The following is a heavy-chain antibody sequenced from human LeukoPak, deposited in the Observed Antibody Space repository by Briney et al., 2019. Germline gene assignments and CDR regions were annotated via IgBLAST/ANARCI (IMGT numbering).Heavy chain of an antibody. V-gene: IGHV5-51*01. CDR2: IYPGDSDT. CDR1: GYCFTSYW. Sequence: GESLKISCKGSGYCFTSYWIGWVRQMPGKGLEWMGIIYPGDSDTRYSPSFQGQVTISADKSISTAYLQWSSLKASDTAMYYCARLAGYCSGGSCYSPYYYYGMDVWGQGTTVTVSS. D-gene: IGHD2-15*01. J-gene: IGHJ6*02. CDR3: ARLAGYCSGGSCYSPYYYYGMDV.